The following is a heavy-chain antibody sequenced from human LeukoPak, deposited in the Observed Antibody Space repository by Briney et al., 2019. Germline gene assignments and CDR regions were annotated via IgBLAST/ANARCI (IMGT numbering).Heavy chain of an antibody. CDR1: GFNFSSYS. D-gene: IGHD3-16*01. J-gene: IGHJ4*02. CDR2: ISSSSSTI. Sequence: GGSLRLSCAASGFNFSSYSMNWVRQAPGKGLEGVSYISSSSSTIYFADSVKGRFTISRDNAKNSLSLQMNSLRAEDTAVYYCARGVGGDPNYFDYWGQGTLVTVSS. CDR3: ARGVGGDPNYFDY. V-gene: IGHV3-48*01.